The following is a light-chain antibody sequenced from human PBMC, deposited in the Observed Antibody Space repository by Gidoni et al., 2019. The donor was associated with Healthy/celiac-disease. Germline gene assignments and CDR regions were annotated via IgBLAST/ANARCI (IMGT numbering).Light chain of an antibody. V-gene: IGKV3-15*01. J-gene: IGKJ4*01. CDR2: GAS. CDR1: QSVSSN. CDR3: QQYNNWPGLT. Sequence: ELVMTQSPATLSVSPGEGATLSCRASQSVSSNLAWYQQKPGQAPRLLIYGASTVATGIPGRFRGSGSGTDFTLTISSLQSEDFAVYYCQQYNNWPGLTFGGGTKVEIK.